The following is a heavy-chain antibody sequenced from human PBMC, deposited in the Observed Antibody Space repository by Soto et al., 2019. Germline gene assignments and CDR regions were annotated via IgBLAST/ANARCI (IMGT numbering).Heavy chain of an antibody. CDR2: VYDNGRT. Sequence: QVQLQESGPRLVKPSETLSLTCTVSGGSIRGDYWSWIRQTPGKGLEWIGYVYDNGRTSYNPSLQSRITMSEDTSKNRFSRTLSSVTAADTAVYYCARDRSRNLDVWGKGTTVTVSS. CDR1: GGSIRGDY. CDR3: ARDRSRNLDV. J-gene: IGHJ6*04. V-gene: IGHV4-59*01.